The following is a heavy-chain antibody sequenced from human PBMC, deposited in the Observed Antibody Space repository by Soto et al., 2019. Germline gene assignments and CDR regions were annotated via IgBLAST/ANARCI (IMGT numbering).Heavy chain of an antibody. D-gene: IGHD6-19*01. Sequence: PGGSLRLSCAASGFTFSSYSMHWVRQAPGKGLEWVAVISYDGSNKYYADSVKGRFTISRDNSKNTLYLQMNSLRAEDTAVYYCAKEGEYSSGWDNFDYWGQGTLVTVSS. J-gene: IGHJ4*02. CDR1: GFTFSSYS. CDR3: AKEGEYSSGWDNFDY. CDR2: ISYDGSNK. V-gene: IGHV3-30*18.